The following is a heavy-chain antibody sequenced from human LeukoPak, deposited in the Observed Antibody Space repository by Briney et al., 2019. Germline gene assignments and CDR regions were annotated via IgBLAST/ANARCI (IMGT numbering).Heavy chain of an antibody. CDR1: GGSFSGYY. CDR2: IYYSGST. D-gene: IGHD1-7*01. J-gene: IGHJ4*02. CDR3: ARGNYAVDY. Sequence: PSETLSLTCAVYGGSFSGYYWSWIRQPPGKGLEWIGYIYYSGSTNYNPSLKSRVTISVDTSKNQFSLKLSSVTAADTAVYYCARGNYAVDYWGQGTLVTVSS. V-gene: IGHV4-59*01.